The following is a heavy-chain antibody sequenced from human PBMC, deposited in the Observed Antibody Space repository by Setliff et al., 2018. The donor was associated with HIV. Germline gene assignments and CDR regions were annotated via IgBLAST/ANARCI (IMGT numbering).Heavy chain of an antibody. V-gene: IGHV3-7*01. D-gene: IGHD2-8*02. J-gene: IGHJ6*03. Sequence: PGGSLRLSCAASGFTFSTYWMSWFRQAPGKGLEWVANIKENGDEKYYVDSVKGRFTISRDNAKNSLYLQMNSLRAEDTAVYYCARVFWYGLPQIYYYMDVWGKGTTVTVSS. CDR1: GFTFSTYW. CDR2: IKENGDEK. CDR3: ARVFWYGLPQIYYYMDV.